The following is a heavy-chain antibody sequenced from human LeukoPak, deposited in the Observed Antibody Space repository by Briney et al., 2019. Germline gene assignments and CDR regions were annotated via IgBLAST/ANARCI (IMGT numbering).Heavy chain of an antibody. J-gene: IGHJ4*02. CDR3: AKGDPVMTATSYDR. D-gene: IGHD2-21*02. CDR2: INPNSGGT. Sequence: AASVKVSCKASGYTFTGYYMHWVRQAPGQGLEWIGWINPNSGGTNYAQKFQGRVTMTRDTSITTAYMEMRRLRSDDMAVYYCAKGDPVMTATSYDRWGQGTLVTVSS. CDR1: GYTFTGYY. V-gene: IGHV1-2*02.